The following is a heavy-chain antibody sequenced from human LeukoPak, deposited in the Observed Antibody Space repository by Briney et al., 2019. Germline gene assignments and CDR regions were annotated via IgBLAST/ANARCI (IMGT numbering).Heavy chain of an antibody. CDR3: TTDPRITGTEGRSGY. CDR2: IKSKTDGGTT. J-gene: IGHJ4*02. D-gene: IGHD1-7*01. CDR1: GFTFSNAW. Sequence: GGSLRLSCAASGFTFSNAWMSWVRQAPGKGLEWVGRIKSKTDGGTTDYAAPVKGRFTISRDDSKNTLYLQMNSLKTEDTAVYYCTTDPRITGTEGRSGYWGQGTLVTVSS. V-gene: IGHV3-15*01.